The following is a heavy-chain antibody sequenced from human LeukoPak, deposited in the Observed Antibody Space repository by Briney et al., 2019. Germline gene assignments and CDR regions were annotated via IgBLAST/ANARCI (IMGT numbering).Heavy chain of an antibody. V-gene: IGHV1-2*02. D-gene: IGHD1-26*01. CDR3: ASSSGSSKFVPLDF. CDR2: INPNSGDT. J-gene: IGHJ4*02. Sequence: GASVKVSCKASGYTFTGYYMHWVRQAPGQGLEGMGWINPNSGDTNYAQKFQGRVTLTRDTSITTAYMELNNLKSDDTAVFYCASSSGSSKFVPLDFWGRGTLVTVSS. CDR1: GYTFTGYY.